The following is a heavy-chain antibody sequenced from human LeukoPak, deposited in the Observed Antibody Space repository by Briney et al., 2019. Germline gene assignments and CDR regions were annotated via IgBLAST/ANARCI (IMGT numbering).Heavy chain of an antibody. Sequence: GASVKVSCKASGFTFNAYNIHWVRQAPGQGLEWMGWTNPKSGGANYAQKFQGRVTMTWDTSISTAYMELSRLSSDDTAVYYCARVVVVVAVTGLYWFDPWGQGTLVTVSS. CDR1: GFTFNAYN. V-gene: IGHV1-2*02. CDR3: ARVVVVVAVTGLYWFDP. J-gene: IGHJ5*02. D-gene: IGHD2-15*01. CDR2: TNPKSGGA.